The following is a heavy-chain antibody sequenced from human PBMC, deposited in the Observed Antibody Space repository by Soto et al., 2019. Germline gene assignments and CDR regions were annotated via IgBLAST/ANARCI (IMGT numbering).Heavy chain of an antibody. CDR1: GGTFSSYA. D-gene: IGHD2-2*01. V-gene: IGHV1-69*01. CDR3: ASESSSPNYYFYGMAV. J-gene: IGHJ6*02. CDR2: IIPILATP. Sequence: QVQLVQSGAEVKKPGSSVKVSCKASGGTFSSYAVSWVRQAPGQGLEWMGVIIPILATPKYAQKFQGRVTITADESTTTAYMELSSLRPDDTAVYYCASESSSPNYYFYGMAVWGHGTTVIVSS.